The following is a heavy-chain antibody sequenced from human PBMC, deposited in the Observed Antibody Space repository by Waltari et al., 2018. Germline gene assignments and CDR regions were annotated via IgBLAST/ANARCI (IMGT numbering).Heavy chain of an antibody. Sequence: EVPRAESGGGLIHPGRSLRFSCPASGFRVSDKHMCCVRLPPGKGLEWVAVVYSDGGTYYTDSVKGRFITSRDNSKNTLYLQMNSLRAEDTAVYYCARDAPDGTGPFDYWGQGTLVTVSS. D-gene: IGHD3-10*01. CDR2: VYSDGGT. CDR3: ARDAPDGTGPFDY. CDR1: GFRVSDKH. J-gene: IGHJ4*02. V-gene: IGHV3-53*01.